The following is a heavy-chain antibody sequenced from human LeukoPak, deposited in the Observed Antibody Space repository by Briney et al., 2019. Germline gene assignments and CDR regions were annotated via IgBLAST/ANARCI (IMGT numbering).Heavy chain of an antibody. CDR2: ISYDGSNK. J-gene: IGHJ4*02. V-gene: IGHV3-30*03. Sequence: GGSLRLSCAASGFTFSSYGMHWVRQAPGKGLEWVAVISYDGSNKYYADSVKGRFTISRDNSKNTLYLQMNSLRAEDTAVYYCARGSSSWLPYFDYWGQGTLVTVSS. CDR1: GFTFSSYG. CDR3: ARGSSSWLPYFDY. D-gene: IGHD6-13*01.